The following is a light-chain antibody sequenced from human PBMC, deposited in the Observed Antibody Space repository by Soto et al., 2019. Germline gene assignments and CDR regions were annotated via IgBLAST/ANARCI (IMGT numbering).Light chain of an antibody. J-gene: IGKJ1*01. CDR1: QSVSSN. V-gene: IGKV3-15*01. CDR2: GAS. CDR3: QHYHNWPTWT. Sequence: EIVMTQSPATLSVSPGERATLSCRASQSVSSNLAWYQQRPGQAHRLLVYGASTRATGIPARFSGSGSGTEFTLTISSLQSEDFAVYYCQHYHNWPTWTVGQGTKGDIK.